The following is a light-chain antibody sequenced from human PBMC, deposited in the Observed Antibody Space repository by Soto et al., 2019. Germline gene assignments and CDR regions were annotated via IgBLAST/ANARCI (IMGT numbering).Light chain of an antibody. CDR3: QQYNSYSPT. V-gene: IGKV1-5*01. CDR1: QTVSIY. J-gene: IGKJ1*01. CDR2: AAS. Sequence: EIRVKQSPSALSASVTDRVTITCRASQTVSIYLNWYRQKPGKAPELLIFAASDLQSGVPSRFSGSGSETEFTLTISGLQPGDSATYYCQQYNSYSPTFGQGTKV.